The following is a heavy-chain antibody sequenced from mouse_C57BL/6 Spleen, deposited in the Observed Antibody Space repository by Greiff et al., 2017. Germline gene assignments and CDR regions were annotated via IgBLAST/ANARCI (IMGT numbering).Heavy chain of an antibody. CDR1: GYTFPSYW. CDR2: IDPSDSYT. Sequence: QVQLQPPGAELVMPGASVKLSCKASGYTFPSYWMHWVKQRPGHGLEWIGEIDPSDSYTNYNQKCKGKSTLTVDKSSSTAYMQLSILTSEDSAVYYSARFYYYGSSPFPCWGQATLVTVSA. J-gene: IGHJ3*01. D-gene: IGHD1-1*01. CDR3: ARFYYYGSSPFPC. V-gene: IGHV1-69*01.